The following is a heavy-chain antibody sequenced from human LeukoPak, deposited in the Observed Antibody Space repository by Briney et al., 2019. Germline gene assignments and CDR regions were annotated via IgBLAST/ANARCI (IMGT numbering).Heavy chain of an antibody. CDR1: GYTFTSYY. CDR3: ASGDYGDPPLNY. Sequence: ASVKVSCKASGYTFTSYYMHWVRQAPGQGLEWMGIINPGGGSTSYAQKCQGRVTMTRDTSTSTVYMELSRRRSDDTAVYYCASGDYGDPPLNYWGQGTLVTVSS. V-gene: IGHV1-46*01. D-gene: IGHD4/OR15-4a*01. J-gene: IGHJ4*02. CDR2: INPGGGST.